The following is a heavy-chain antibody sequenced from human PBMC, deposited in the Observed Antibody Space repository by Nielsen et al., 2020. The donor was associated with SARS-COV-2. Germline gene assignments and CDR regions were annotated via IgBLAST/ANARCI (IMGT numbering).Heavy chain of an antibody. Sequence: SETLSLTCSVSGGTINDYYWSWIRQPPGKGLEWIGYIYNSGSTSYNPSLKSRLTISVDTSKNQFSLKLSSVTAADTAVYYCVRVELLLEGVHWFDPWGQGTLVTVSS. V-gene: IGHV4-30-4*01. J-gene: IGHJ5*02. D-gene: IGHD1-26*01. CDR2: IYNSGST. CDR1: GGTINDYY. CDR3: VRVELLLEGVHWFDP.